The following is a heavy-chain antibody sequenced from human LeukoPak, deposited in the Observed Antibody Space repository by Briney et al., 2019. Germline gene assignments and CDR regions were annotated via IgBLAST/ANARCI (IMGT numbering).Heavy chain of an antibody. CDR3: ARESLYDSSGYYYYAFDI. CDR2: IYSGGST. Sequence: GGSLRLSCAASGFTVSSNCMSWVRQAPGKGLEWVSVIYSGGSTYYADSVKGRFTISRHNSKNTLYLQMNSLRAEDTAVYYCARESLYDSSGYYYYAFDIWGQGTMVTVSS. J-gene: IGHJ3*02. V-gene: IGHV3-53*04. CDR1: GFTVSSNC. D-gene: IGHD3-22*01.